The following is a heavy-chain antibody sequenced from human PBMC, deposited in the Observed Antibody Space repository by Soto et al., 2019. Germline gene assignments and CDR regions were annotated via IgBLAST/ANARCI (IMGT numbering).Heavy chain of an antibody. J-gene: IGHJ6*03. D-gene: IGHD6-6*01. Sequence: QVQLLQSGAEVKKPGASVKVSCKASGYTFTNYGITWVRQAPGQGLEWMGWISANNGDTHYPQTLQGKVPMTTETSTSTVYVELRGLRSDETAVYYCAIVWQLVGYFYYYMDVCGKGTTVTVSS. CDR1: GYTFTNYG. CDR3: AIVWQLVGYFYYYMDV. V-gene: IGHV1-18*01. CDR2: ISANNGDT.